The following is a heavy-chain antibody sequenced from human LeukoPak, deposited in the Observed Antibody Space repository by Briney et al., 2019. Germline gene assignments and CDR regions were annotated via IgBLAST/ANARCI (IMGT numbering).Heavy chain of an antibody. CDR2: INPNSGGT. V-gene: IGHV1-2*02. CDR3: AREEKAYCGGDCPPDAFDI. D-gene: IGHD2-21*02. CDR1: GYTFAGYY. J-gene: IGHJ3*02. Sequence: ASVKVSCKASGYTFAGYYMHWVRQAPGQGLEWMGWINPNSGGTNYAQKFQGRVTMTRDTSISTAYMELSRLRSDDTAVYYCAREEKAYCGGDCPPDAFDIWGQGTMVTVSS.